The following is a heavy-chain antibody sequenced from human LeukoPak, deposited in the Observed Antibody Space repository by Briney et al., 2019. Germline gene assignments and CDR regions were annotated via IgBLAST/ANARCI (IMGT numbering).Heavy chain of an antibody. V-gene: IGHV1-8*01. CDR2: MNPNSGNT. Sequence: ASVKVSCKASGYTFTSYDINWVRQATGQGLEWMGWMNPNSGNTGYAQKFQGRVTMTRNTSISTAYMELRSLRSDDTAVYYCARNGSGSEYNWFDPWGQGTLVTVSS. CDR3: ARNGSGSEYNWFDP. CDR1: GYTFTSYD. D-gene: IGHD3-10*01. J-gene: IGHJ5*02.